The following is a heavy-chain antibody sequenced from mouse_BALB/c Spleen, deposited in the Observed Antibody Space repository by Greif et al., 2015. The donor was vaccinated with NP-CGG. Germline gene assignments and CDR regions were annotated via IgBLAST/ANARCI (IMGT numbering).Heavy chain of an antibody. J-gene: IGHJ1*01. CDR3: ARYGNYVYFDV. V-gene: IGHV14-3*02. Sequence: EVKLVESGAELVKPGASVKLSFTASGFNIKDTHMHWVKQRPEQGLEWIGRIDPANGNTKYDPKFQGKATITADTSSNTAYLQLSSLTSEDTAVYYCARYGNYVYFDVWGAGTTVTVSS. D-gene: IGHD2-1*01. CDR2: IDPANGNT. CDR1: GFNIKDTH.